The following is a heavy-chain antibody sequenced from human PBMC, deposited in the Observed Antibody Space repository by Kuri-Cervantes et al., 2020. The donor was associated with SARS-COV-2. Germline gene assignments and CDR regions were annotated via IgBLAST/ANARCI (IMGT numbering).Heavy chain of an antibody. CDR3: AKDCDV. CDR1: GFTLSSYW. V-gene: IGHV3-7*03. CDR2: IKQDGREK. Sequence: GGSLRLSCAASGFTLSSYWMSWVRQAPGKGLEWVANIKQDGREKNCLDSVKGRFTISRDNAKNSLYLQMSSLRAEDTAVYYCAKDCDVWGKGTTVTVSS. J-gene: IGHJ6*04.